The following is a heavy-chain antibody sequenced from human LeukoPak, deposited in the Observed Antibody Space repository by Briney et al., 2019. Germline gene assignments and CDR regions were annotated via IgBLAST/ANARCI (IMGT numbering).Heavy chain of an antibody. D-gene: IGHD5-24*01. CDR1: GFTFSSYA. CDR3: AREADLRWLHFPFTSRYYGMDV. CDR2: ISYDGSNK. V-gene: IGHV3-30-3*01. J-gene: IGHJ6*02. Sequence: GGSLRLSCAASGFTFSSYAMHWVRQAPGKGLEWVAVISYDGSNKYYADSVKGRFTISRDNSKNTLYLQMNSLRAEDTAVYYCAREADLRWLHFPFTSRYYGMDVWGQGTTVTVSS.